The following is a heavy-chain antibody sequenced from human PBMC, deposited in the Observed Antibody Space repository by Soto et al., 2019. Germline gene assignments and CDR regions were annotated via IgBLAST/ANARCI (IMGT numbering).Heavy chain of an antibody. CDR2: ISYDGSNK. Sequence: GGSLGLSCAASGFTFSSYAMHWVRQAPGKGLEWVAVISYDGSNKYYADSVKGRFTISRDNSKNTLYLQMNSLRAEDTAVYYCARDYKGAADYWGQGTLVTVSS. V-gene: IGHV3-30-3*01. CDR3: ARDYKGAADY. J-gene: IGHJ4*02. D-gene: IGHD3-10*01. CDR1: GFTFSSYA.